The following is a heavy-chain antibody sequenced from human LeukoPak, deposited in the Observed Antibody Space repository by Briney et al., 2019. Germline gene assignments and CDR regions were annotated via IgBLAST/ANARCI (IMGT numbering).Heavy chain of an antibody. CDR3: ARDQGIAAAAPGVFYYYYGMDV. J-gene: IGHJ6*02. Sequence: SETLSLTCTVSGGSISSYYWSWIRQPPGKGLEWIGYIYYSGSTKYNPSLKSRVTISVDTSKNQFSLKLSSVTAADTAVYYCARDQGIAAAAPGVFYYYYGMDVWGQGTTVTVSS. CDR2: IYYSGST. V-gene: IGHV4-59*12. D-gene: IGHD6-13*01. CDR1: GGSISSYY.